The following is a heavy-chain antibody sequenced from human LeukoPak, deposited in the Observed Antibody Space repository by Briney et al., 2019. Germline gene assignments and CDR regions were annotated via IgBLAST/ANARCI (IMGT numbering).Heavy chain of an antibody. CDR3: ARDPDYDILTGSPISDY. V-gene: IGHV1-69*01. CDR1: GFTFSSYA. D-gene: IGHD3-9*01. J-gene: IGHJ4*02. Sequence: GGSLRLSCAASGFTFSSYAISWVRQAPGQGLEWMGGIIPIFGTANYAQKFQGRVTITADESTSTAYMELSSLRSEDTAVYYCARDPDYDILTGSPISDYWGQGTLVTVSS. CDR2: IIPIFGTA.